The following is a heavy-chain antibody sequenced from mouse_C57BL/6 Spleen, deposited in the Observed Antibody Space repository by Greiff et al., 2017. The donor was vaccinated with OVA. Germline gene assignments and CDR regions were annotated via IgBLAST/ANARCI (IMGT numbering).Heavy chain of an antibody. CDR1: GYAFTNYL. D-gene: IGHD2-2*01. J-gene: IGHJ1*03. V-gene: IGHV1-54*01. CDR2: INPGSGGT. Sequence: QVQLKQSGAELVRPGTSVKVSCKASGYAFTNYLIEWVKQRPGQGLEWIGVINPGSGGTNYNEKFKGKATLTADKSSSTAYMQLSSLTSEDSAVYFCARGRLPLYWYFDVWGTGTTVTVSS. CDR3: ARGRLPLYWYFDV.